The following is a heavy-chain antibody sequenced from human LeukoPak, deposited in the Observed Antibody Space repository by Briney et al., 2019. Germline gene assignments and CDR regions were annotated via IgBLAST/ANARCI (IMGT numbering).Heavy chain of an antibody. D-gene: IGHD6-19*01. CDR1: RFSFSTYA. CDR3: AKAVAGTLNWFDP. CDR2: ISGSGDNT. Sequence: GGSLRLSCVASRFSFSTYAMSWVRQAPGKGLEWVSAISGSGDNTYYADSVKGRFTISRDNSKNTLFLQMNSLRAEDTAVYYCAKAVAGTLNWFDPWGQGTLVTVSS. V-gene: IGHV3-23*01. J-gene: IGHJ5*02.